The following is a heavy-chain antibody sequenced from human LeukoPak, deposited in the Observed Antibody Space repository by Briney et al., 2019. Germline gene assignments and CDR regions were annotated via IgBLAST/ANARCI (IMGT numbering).Heavy chain of an antibody. J-gene: IGHJ4*02. CDR1: GFTVSSNY. CDR3: AKDRYSRQQLVVPFDY. D-gene: IGHD6-13*01. CDR2: IYSGGST. V-gene: IGHV3-53*01. Sequence: GGSLRLSCAASGFTVSSNYMSWVRQAPGKGLEWVSVIYSGGSTYYADSVKGRFTISRDNSKNTLYLQMNSLRAEDTAVYYCAKDRYSRQQLVVPFDYWGQGTLVTVSS.